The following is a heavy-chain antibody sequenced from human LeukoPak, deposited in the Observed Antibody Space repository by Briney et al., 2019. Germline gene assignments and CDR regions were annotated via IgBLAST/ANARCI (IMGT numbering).Heavy chain of an antibody. CDR1: GYSISSGYY. D-gene: IGHD3-16*02. CDR3: ARAFLVTFGGVIVPDY. V-gene: IGHV4-38-2*01. J-gene: IGHJ4*02. Sequence: PSETLSLTCAVSGYSISSGYYWGWIRQPPGKGLEWIGSMYHSGSTYYNPSLKSRVTISVDTCKNQFSPKLSSVTAADTAVYYCARAFLVTFGGVIVPDYWGQGTLVTVSS. CDR2: MYHSGST.